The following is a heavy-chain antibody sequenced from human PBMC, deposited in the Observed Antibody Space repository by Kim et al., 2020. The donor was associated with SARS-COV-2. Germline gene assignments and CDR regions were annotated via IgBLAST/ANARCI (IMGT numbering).Heavy chain of an antibody. J-gene: IGHJ6*02. D-gene: IGHD6-19*01. CDR1: GGAISSYY. V-gene: IGHV4-59*13. Sequence: SETLSLTCTVSGGAISSYYWSWIRQPPGKGLEWIGYIYYSGSTNYNPSLKSRVTISVDTSTNQFSLKLSSVTAADTAVYYCARDIPPYSSGWYGNYYVMDLWGQGTADTVSS. CDR2: IYYSGST. CDR3: ARDIPPYSSGWYGNYYVMDL.